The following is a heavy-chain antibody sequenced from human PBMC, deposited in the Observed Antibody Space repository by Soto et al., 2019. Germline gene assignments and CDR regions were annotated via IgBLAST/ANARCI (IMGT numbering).Heavy chain of an antibody. J-gene: IGHJ5*02. D-gene: IGHD3-16*02. CDR1: GLTFSSSG. Sequence: GASLRLPSTASGLTFSSSGMHWFRQAPGKGLEWVAVISYDGSNKYYADSVKGRFTISRDNSKNTLYLQMNSLRAEDTGVYYCAKGRGREDDYVWGSYRYTPNWFDPWGQGTLVTVSS. V-gene: IGHV3-30*18. CDR2: ISYDGSNK. CDR3: AKGRGREDDYVWGSYRYTPNWFDP.